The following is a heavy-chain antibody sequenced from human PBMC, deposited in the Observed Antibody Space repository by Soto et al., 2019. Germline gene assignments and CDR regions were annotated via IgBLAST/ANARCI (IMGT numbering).Heavy chain of an antibody. V-gene: IGHV3-23*01. CDR2: ISGSGGST. CDR1: GFTFSSYA. Sequence: GGSLRLSCAASGFTFSSYAMSWVRQAPGKGLEWVSAISGSGGSTYYADSVKGRFTISRDNSKNTLYLQMNSLRAEDTAVYYCAKDSPNPYCSSTSCYGVGVIFDYWGQGTLVTVSS. D-gene: IGHD2-2*01. J-gene: IGHJ4*02. CDR3: AKDSPNPYCSSTSCYGVGVIFDY.